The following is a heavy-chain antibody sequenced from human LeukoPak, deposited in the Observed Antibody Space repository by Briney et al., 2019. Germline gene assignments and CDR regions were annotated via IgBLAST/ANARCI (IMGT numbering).Heavy chain of an antibody. CDR1: GFTFGDHA. CDR3: AKQPLGSGTPLDY. Sequence: GGSLRLSCVASGFTFGDHAMNWVRQAPGKGLEWVSFISGGGGTTFYADSVKGRFTVSRDNSKSTLYLQLSSLRADDSAVSYCAKQPLGSGTPLDYWGQETLVTVSS. J-gene: IGHJ4*02. V-gene: IGHV3-23*01. CDR2: ISGGGGTT. D-gene: IGHD3-10*01.